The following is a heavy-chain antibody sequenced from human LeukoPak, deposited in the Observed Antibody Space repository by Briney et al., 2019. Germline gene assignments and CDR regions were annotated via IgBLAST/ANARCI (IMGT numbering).Heavy chain of an antibody. CDR2: ISSSGSTI. CDR1: GFTFSDYY. CDR3: AREYYDILTGYPRPDY. D-gene: IGHD3-9*01. Sequence: EGSLRLSCAASGFTFSDYYMSWIRQAPGKGLEWVSYISSSGSTIYYADSVKGRFTISRDNSKNTLYLQMNSLRAEDTAVYYCAREYYDILTGYPRPDYWGQGTLVTVSS. J-gene: IGHJ4*02. V-gene: IGHV3-11*01.